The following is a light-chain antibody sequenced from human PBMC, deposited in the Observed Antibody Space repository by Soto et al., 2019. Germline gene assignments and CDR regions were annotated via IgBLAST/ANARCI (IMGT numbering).Light chain of an antibody. CDR3: QSYDSSLSGSNWV. J-gene: IGLJ3*02. CDR2: GNS. V-gene: IGLV1-40*01. CDR1: SSNIGAGYD. Sequence: QSALTQPPSVSGAPGQRVTISCTGSSSNIGAGYDVHWYQQLPGAAPKLLIHGNSNRPSGVPDRFSGSKSGTSASLAITGLQVEDEADYYCQSYDSSLSGSNWVFGGGTKVTVL.